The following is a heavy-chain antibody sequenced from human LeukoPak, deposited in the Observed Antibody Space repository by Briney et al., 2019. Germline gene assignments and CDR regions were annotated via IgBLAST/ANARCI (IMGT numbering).Heavy chain of an antibody. V-gene: IGHV4-31*03. CDR2: IYYSGST. Sequence: PSQTLSLTCTVSGGSISSGGYYWSWIRQHPGKGLEWFGYIYYSGSTYYNPSLKSRVTISVDTSKNQFSLKLSSVTAADTAVYYCARDSRVATIQASTGSYGMDVWGKGTTVTVSS. CDR3: ARDSRVATIQASTGSYGMDV. D-gene: IGHD5-12*01. CDR1: GGSISSGGYY. J-gene: IGHJ6*04.